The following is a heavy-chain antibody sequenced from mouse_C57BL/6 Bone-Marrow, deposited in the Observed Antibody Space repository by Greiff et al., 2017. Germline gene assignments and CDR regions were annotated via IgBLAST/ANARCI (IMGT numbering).Heavy chain of an antibody. J-gene: IGHJ2*01. CDR3: ARSSYDYDPFDS. CDR1: GYTFTDYY. CDR2: IYPGSGNT. Sequence: QVQLQQSGAELVRPGASVKLSCKASGYTFTDYYINWVKQRPGQGLEWIARIYPGSGNTYYNEKFKGKATLTAEKSSSTAYMQLSSLTSEDSAVYFCARSSYDYDPFDSWGQGTTLTVSS. D-gene: IGHD2-4*01. V-gene: IGHV1-76*01.